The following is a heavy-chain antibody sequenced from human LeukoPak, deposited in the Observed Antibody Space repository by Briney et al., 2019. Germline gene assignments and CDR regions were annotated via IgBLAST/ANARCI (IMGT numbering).Heavy chain of an antibody. CDR2: ISSSSDYI. CDR3: ARAAGYGDYRCFGY. J-gene: IGHJ4*02. CDR1: GFTFSSDS. V-gene: IGHV3-21*01. D-gene: IGHD4-17*01. Sequence: GGSLRLSCAASGFTFSSDSMNWVRQAPGKGLEWVSSISSSSDYIYYADSVKGRFTISRDNAKNSLSLQMNSLRAEDTAVYYCARAAGYGDYRCFGYWGQGTLVTVSS.